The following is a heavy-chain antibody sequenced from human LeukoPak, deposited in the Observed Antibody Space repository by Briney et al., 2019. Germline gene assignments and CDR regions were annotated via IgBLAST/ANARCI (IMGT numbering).Heavy chain of an antibody. CDR1: GGSISSYD. CDR3: ARMGGYSGYATH. Sequence: SKTLSLTCTVSGGSISSYDWSWIRQPPGKGLEWIGYILYSGTTNSNPSLKNRVTISVDTSKNQISLKLSSVTTADTAVYYCARMGGYSGYATHWGQGTLVTVSS. D-gene: IGHD5-12*01. V-gene: IGHV4-59*08. J-gene: IGHJ4*02. CDR2: ILYSGTT.